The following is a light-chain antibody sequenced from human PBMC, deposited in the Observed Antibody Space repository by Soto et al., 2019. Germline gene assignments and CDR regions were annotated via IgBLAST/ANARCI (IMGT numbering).Light chain of an antibody. CDR2: SAS. CDR1: QAISSW. J-gene: IGKJ4*01. Sequence: DVQMTQSPSSVSASVEDRITITCRASQAISSWLAWYQQKLGRAPKLLIYSASSLQNEAPSRFTGSGSGTYFTLTITSLQPDDTAIYYCQQARSFPLTVGGGTKVEIK. CDR3: QQARSFPLT. V-gene: IGKV1-12*01.